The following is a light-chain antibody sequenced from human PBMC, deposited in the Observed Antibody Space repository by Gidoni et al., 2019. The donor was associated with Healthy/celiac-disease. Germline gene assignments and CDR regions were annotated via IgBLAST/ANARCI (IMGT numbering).Light chain of an antibody. Sequence: QSVLPQPPSASGTPGQRVTISCSGSSSNIGSTYVYWYQQLPGTAPKLLIYSNKQRPSGVPDRFSGSKSGTSASLAISGLRSEDEADYYCAAWDDSLSGQVFGGGTKLTVL. CDR3: AAWDDSLSGQV. V-gene: IGLV1-47*02. CDR2: SNK. CDR1: SSNIGSTY. J-gene: IGLJ3*02.